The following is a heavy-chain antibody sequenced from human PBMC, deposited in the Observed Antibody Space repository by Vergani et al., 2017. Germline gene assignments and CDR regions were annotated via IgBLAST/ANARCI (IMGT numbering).Heavy chain of an antibody. CDR3: ARVGASSNRDYFDS. Sequence: QVQLVQSGAEVKKPWASVKVSCKASGYTFTDYFMHWVRQAPGQGLEWMGWINPNSGGTNYAQKFQGRVTMTRDTSISTAYMELSNLRSDDTAVYYCARVGASSNRDYFDSWGQGTLVTVSS. J-gene: IGHJ4*02. CDR2: INPNSGGT. V-gene: IGHV1-2*02. CDR1: GYTFTDYF. D-gene: IGHD1-14*01.